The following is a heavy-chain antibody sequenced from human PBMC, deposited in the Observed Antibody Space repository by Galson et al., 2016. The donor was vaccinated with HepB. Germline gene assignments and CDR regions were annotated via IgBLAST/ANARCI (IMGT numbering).Heavy chain of an antibody. Sequence: SLRLSCAASGFTLSSYGMHWVRQAPGKGLEWVAVIWYDGINKYYGDAVKGRFTISRDDSKNTLYLQMNSLRVEDTAVYYCARDFYYDSSGYPDGMGYWGQGTLVTVSS. CDR1: GFTLSSYG. CDR2: IWYDGINK. J-gene: IGHJ4*02. D-gene: IGHD3-22*01. V-gene: IGHV3-33*01. CDR3: ARDFYYDSSGYPDGMGY.